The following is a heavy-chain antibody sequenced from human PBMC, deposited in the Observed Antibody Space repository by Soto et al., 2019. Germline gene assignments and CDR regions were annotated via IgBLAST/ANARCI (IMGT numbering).Heavy chain of an antibody. CDR1: GFTVSSNY. V-gene: IGHV3-53*01. CDR2: IYSGGST. J-gene: IGHJ4*01. D-gene: IGHD6-13*01. Sequence: GGSLRLSCAASGFTVSSNYMSWVRQAPGKGLEWVSVIYSGGSTYYADSVKGRFTISRDNSKNTLYLQMNSLRAEDTAVYYCAREKYSSSWSGELDYWGHGTLVTVSS. CDR3: AREKYSSSWSGELDY.